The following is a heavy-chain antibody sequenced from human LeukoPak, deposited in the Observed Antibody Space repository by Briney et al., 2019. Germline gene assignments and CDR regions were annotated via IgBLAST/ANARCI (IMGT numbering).Heavy chain of an antibody. J-gene: IGHJ4*02. V-gene: IGHV1-24*01. Sequence: ASVKVSCKVSGYTLTPPPPPPPPQAPGKGLEWMGGFDPEDGETIYAQKFQGRVTMTEDTSTDTAYMELSSLRSEDTAVYYCATTSYSSGWYSYFDYWGQGTLVTVSS. CDR1: GYTLTPPP. CDR3: ATTSYSSGWYSYFDY. D-gene: IGHD6-19*01. CDR2: FDPEDGET.